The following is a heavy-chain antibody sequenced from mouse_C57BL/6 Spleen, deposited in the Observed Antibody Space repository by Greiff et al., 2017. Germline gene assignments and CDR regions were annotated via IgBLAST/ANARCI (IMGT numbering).Heavy chain of an antibody. CDR3: AREGGSGYVAMDY. J-gene: IGHJ4*01. CDR1: GYTFTSYW. Sequence: VQLQQPGAELVSPGSSVKLSCKASGYTFTSYWMHWVKQRPIQGLEWIGNIDPSDSETHYNQKFKDKATLTVDKSSSTAYMQLSSLTSEDSAVYYCAREGGSGYVAMDYWGQGTSVTVSS. D-gene: IGHD3-2*02. V-gene: IGHV1-52*01. CDR2: IDPSDSET.